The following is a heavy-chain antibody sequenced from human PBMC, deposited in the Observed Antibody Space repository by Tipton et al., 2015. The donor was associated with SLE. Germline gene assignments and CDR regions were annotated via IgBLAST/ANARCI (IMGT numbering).Heavy chain of an antibody. J-gene: IGHJ4*02. CDR1: GGSISSYY. CDR2: IYYSGST. V-gene: IGHV4-59*01. Sequence: GLVKPSETLSLTCTGSGGSISSYYWSWIRQPPGKGLEWIGYIYYSGSTNYNPSLNSRATMSLDTSKNQISLKLTSVNDADTAVYYCARGSVKADDYWGQGTLVTVSS. CDR3: ARGSVKADDY.